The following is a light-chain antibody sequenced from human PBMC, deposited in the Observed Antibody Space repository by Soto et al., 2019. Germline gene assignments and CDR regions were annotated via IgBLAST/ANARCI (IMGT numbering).Light chain of an antibody. J-gene: IGLJ2*01. Sequence: QSALTQSASVSGSPGQSITIPCTGTSSDVGGYDYVSWYQQHPGKVPKLIIYEVIKRPSGVSHRFSGSKSGNTASLTISGLQTEDEADYYCSSYTTSSALVFGG. V-gene: IGLV2-14*01. CDR1: SSDVGGYDY. CDR3: SSYTTSSALV. CDR2: EVI.